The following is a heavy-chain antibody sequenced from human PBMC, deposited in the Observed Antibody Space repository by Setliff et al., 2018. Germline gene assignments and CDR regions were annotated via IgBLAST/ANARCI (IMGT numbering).Heavy chain of an antibody. Sequence: ETLSLTCAVYGGSFSGYYWSWIRQPPGKGLEWIGEINHSGSTNYNPSLKSRVTISVDTSKNQFSLKLSSVTAADTAVYYCARGRIQLWKYYFDYWGQGTLVTVSS. CDR2: INHSGST. V-gene: IGHV4-34*01. D-gene: IGHD5-18*01. CDR3: ARGRIQLWKYYFDY. J-gene: IGHJ4*02. CDR1: GGSFSGYY.